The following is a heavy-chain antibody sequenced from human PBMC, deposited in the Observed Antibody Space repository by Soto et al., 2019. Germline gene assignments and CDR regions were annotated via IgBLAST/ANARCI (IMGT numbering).Heavy chain of an antibody. V-gene: IGHV1-2*02. D-gene: IGHD3-3*01. CDR1: GYTFTGYY. CDR2: INPNSGGT. CDR3: ARGTPFWSGYHHFDY. J-gene: IGHJ4*02. Sequence: ASVKVSCKASGYTFTGYYMHWVRQAPGQGLEWMGWINPNSGGTNYAQKFQGRVTMTRDTSISTAYMELSRLRSDDTAVYYCARGTPFWSGYHHFDYWGQGTLVTVSS.